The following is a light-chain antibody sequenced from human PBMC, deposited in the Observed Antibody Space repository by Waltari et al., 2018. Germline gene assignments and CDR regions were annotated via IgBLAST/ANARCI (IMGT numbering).Light chain of an antibody. CDR1: QTIRTN. Sequence: ETVMTQSPASLSVSPGERATLSCRARQTIRTNLAWYQHKPGQAPRLLIHGASTRAPGIPARFSGSGSGTEFTLTISSLQSEDSAVYYCQQYNTWPLSVGPGTTVDIK. CDR2: GAS. V-gene: IGKV3-15*01. J-gene: IGKJ3*01. CDR3: QQYNTWPLS.